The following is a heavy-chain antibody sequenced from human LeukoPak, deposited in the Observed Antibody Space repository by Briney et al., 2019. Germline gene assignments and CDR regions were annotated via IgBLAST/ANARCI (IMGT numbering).Heavy chain of an antibody. Sequence: ASVKVSFKASGYTFTSYYIHWVRQAPGQGLEWMGIINPSGGSLRYAQDFQGRVTLTRDTSTSTVYMELSSLRSADTAVYYCARDNEQRARGALDYWGQGTLVSVSS. J-gene: IGHJ4*02. CDR3: ARDNEQRARGALDY. V-gene: IGHV1-46*01. CDR2: INPSGGSL. D-gene: IGHD6-25*01. CDR1: GYTFTSYY.